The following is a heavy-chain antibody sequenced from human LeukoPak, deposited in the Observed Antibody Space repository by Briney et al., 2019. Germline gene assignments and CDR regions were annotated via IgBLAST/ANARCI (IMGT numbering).Heavy chain of an antibody. CDR1: GYTFTGYY. J-gene: IGHJ4*02. V-gene: IGHV1-2*02. CDR2: INPNSGGT. D-gene: IGHD3-10*01. Sequence: ASVKVSCKASGYTFTGYYMHWVRQAPGQGLEWMGWINPNSGGTNYAQKFQGRVTMTEDTSTDTAYMELSSLRSEDTAVYYCATDHGSGRTFDYWGQGTLVTVSS. CDR3: ATDHGSGRTFDY.